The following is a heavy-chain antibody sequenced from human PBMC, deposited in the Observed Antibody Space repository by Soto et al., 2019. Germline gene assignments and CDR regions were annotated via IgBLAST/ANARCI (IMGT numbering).Heavy chain of an antibody. D-gene: IGHD3-22*01. V-gene: IGHV3-13*05. Sequence: PVRSLRLSCAASGFTFSSYDMHWVRQATGKGLEWVSAIGTAGDPYYPGSVKGRFTISRENAKNSLYLQMNSLRAGDTAVYYCARGRYYYDSSGPWSHFDYWGQGTLVTASS. CDR3: ARGRYYYDSSGPWSHFDY. CDR1: GFTFSSYD. J-gene: IGHJ4*02. CDR2: IGTAGDP.